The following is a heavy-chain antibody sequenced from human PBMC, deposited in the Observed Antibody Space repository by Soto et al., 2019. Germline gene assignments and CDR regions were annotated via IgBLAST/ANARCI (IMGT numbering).Heavy chain of an antibody. D-gene: IGHD3-22*01. CDR3: ARDRGPSSGYYPYWFDP. Sequence: SVKVSCKASGGTFSSYAITWVRQAPGQGLEWMGGIIPIFGTANYAQKFQARVTITADESTSTAYMELSSLRSGDTAVYYCARDRGPSSGYYPYWFDPWGQGTLVTVSS. CDR2: IIPIFGTA. J-gene: IGHJ5*02. CDR1: GGTFSSYA. V-gene: IGHV1-69*13.